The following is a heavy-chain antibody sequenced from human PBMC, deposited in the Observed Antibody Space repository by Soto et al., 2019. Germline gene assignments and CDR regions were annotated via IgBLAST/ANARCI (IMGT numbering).Heavy chain of an antibody. CDR3: ARAGGLGAVAVDY. V-gene: IGHV4-30-2*01. J-gene: IGHJ4*02. D-gene: IGHD6-19*01. CDR1: GGSISSGSNS. CDR2: IYHSGST. Sequence: SETLSLTCAVSGGSISSGSNSWSWIRQPPGKGLEWIGYIYHSGSTYYNPSLKSRVTISVDRSKNQFSLKLSSVTAADTAVYYCARAGGLGAVAVDYWGQGTLVTVSS.